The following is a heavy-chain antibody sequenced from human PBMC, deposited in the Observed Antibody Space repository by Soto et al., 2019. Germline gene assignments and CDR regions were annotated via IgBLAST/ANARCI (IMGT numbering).Heavy chain of an antibody. Sequence: EVQLLESGGGLVQPGGSLRLSCAASGFTFSSYDMSWVRQAPGKGLEWVSGISNSGGRTSYADSVKGRFTISRDNFKNTGYLQMNSLAAEDTAVYYCAKDLGGGFGELLAWGQGTLVTVSS. CDR1: GFTFSSYD. CDR2: ISNSGGRT. V-gene: IGHV3-23*01. J-gene: IGHJ5*02. D-gene: IGHD3-10*01. CDR3: AKDLGGGFGELLA.